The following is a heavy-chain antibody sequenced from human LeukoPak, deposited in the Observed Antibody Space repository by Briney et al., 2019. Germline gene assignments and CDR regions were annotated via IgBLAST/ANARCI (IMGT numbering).Heavy chain of an antibody. V-gene: IGHV3-7*01. J-gene: IGHJ4*02. D-gene: IGHD1-1*01. Sequence: GGSLRLSCAASGFSFGSYWIAWVRQAPGKGLEWVANIKEDGSEKYYVDSVKGRFTISRDNAKNSLSLQMSSLRAEDTAVYYCARSTAGFDYWGQGTLVTVSS. CDR1: GFSFGSYW. CDR3: ARSTAGFDY. CDR2: IKEDGSEK.